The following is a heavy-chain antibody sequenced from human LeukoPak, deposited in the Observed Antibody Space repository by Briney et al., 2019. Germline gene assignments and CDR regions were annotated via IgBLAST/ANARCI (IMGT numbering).Heavy chain of an antibody. V-gene: IGHV1-24*01. D-gene: IGHD4-17*01. J-gene: IGHJ4*02. CDR3: ATSPRYGDYRSGIDY. Sequence: ASVKVSCKVSGYTLTELSMHWVRQAPGKGLEWMGGFDPEDGETIYAQEFQGRVTMTEDTSTDTAYMELSSLRSEDTAVYYCATSPRYGDYRSGIDYWGQGTLVTVSS. CDR2: FDPEDGET. CDR1: GYTLTELS.